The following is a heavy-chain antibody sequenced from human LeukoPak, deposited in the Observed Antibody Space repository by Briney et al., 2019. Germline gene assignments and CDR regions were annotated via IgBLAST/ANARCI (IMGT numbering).Heavy chain of an antibody. CDR2: ISWNSGSI. Sequence: GRSLRLSCAASGFTFDDYAMHCVRQAPGKGLEWVSGISWNSGSIGYADSVKGRFTISRDNAKNSLYLQMNSLRAEDMALYYCAKDGDSSSWYYFDYWGQGTLVTVSS. J-gene: IGHJ4*02. CDR3: AKDGDSSSWYYFDY. CDR1: GFTFDDYA. V-gene: IGHV3-9*03. D-gene: IGHD6-13*01.